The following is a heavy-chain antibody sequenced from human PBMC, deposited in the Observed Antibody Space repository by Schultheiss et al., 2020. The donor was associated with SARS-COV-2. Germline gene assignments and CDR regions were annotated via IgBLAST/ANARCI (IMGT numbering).Heavy chain of an antibody. CDR2: SNSDGSRT. Sequence: GGSLRLSCAASGFTFSSYWMHWVRQAPGKGLVWVSHSNSDGSRTGYTDSVKGRFTISRDNAKNTLYLQMNSLRAEDTAVYYCARDGAATRDAFDIWGQGTMVTVSS. V-gene: IGHV3-74*01. D-gene: IGHD2-15*01. J-gene: IGHJ3*02. CDR3: ARDGAATRDAFDI. CDR1: GFTFSSYW.